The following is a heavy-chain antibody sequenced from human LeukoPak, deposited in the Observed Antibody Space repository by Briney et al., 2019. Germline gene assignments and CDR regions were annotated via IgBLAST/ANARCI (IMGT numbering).Heavy chain of an antibody. CDR3: ARGLDYYDSSGLSGYFDY. V-gene: IGHV1-69*13. CDR1: GYTFTSYG. Sequence: SVKVSCKASGYTFTSYGISWVRQAPGQGLEWMGGIIPIFGTANYAQKFQGRVTITADESTSTAYMELSSLRSEDTAVYYCARGLDYYDSSGLSGYFDYWGQGTLVTVSS. J-gene: IGHJ4*02. D-gene: IGHD3-22*01. CDR2: IIPIFGTA.